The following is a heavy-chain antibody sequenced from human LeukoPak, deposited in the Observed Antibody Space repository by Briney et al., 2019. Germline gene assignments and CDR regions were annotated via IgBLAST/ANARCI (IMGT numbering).Heavy chain of an antibody. V-gene: IGHV3-48*01. D-gene: IGHD6-19*01. CDR2: ISSSSSTI. Sequence: GGSLRLSCAASEFTFSSYNMNWVRQAPGKGLEWVSYISSSSSTIYYADSVKGRFTISRDNAKNSLYLQMNSLRAEDTAVYYCAKDRFRREQWLVSWGQGTLVTVSS. J-gene: IGHJ5*02. CDR1: EFTFSSYN. CDR3: AKDRFRREQWLVS.